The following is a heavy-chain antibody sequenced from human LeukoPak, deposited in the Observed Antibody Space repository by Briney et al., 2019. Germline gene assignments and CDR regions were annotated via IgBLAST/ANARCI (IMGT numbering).Heavy chain of an antibody. CDR2: ISGSGGST. J-gene: IGHJ4*02. CDR3: AKGREWGFSDY. CDR1: GFTFSSYA. V-gene: IGHV3-23*01. D-gene: IGHD3-3*01. Sequence: GGSLRLSCAASGFTFSSYAMSWVRQAPGKGLEWVSAISGSGGSTYYADSVKGRFTISRDNYKNTLHLQMNSLRAEDTAVYYCAKGREWGFSDYWGQGTLVTVSS.